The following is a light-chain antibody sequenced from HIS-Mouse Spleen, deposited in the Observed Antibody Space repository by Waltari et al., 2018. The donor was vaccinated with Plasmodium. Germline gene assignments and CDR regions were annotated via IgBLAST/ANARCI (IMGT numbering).Light chain of an antibody. CDR3: QQRSNWPSLT. CDR2: DAS. CDR1: QSVSSY. J-gene: IGKJ4*01. Sequence: DIVLTQSPATLSLSPGERATLSCRASQSVSSYLAWYQQNPGQAPRLLIYDASNRATGIPARFSGRGSGTDFTLTISSLEPEDVAVYYCQQRSNWPSLTFGGGTKVEIK. V-gene: IGKV3-11*01.